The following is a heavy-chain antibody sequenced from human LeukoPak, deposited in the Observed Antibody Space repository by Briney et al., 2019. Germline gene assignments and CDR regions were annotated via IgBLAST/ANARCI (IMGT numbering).Heavy chain of an antibody. D-gene: IGHD2-21*01. Sequence: SETLSLTCAVYGGSFSGYYWSWIRQPPGKGLEWIGEINHSGSTNYNPSLKSRVTISVDTSKNQFSLKLSSVTAADTAVYYCASLIVGEYAFDIWGQGTMVTVSS. CDR1: GGSFSGYY. J-gene: IGHJ3*02. V-gene: IGHV4-34*01. CDR3: ASLIVGEYAFDI. CDR2: INHSGST.